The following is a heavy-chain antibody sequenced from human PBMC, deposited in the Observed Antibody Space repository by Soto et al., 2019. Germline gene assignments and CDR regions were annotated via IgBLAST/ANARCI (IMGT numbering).Heavy chain of an antibody. Sequence: EVQLVESGGGLVQPGGSLRLSCAASGFTFSNYWMYWVRQAPGKGLVWVSRINSDGSVSRYADAVRGRLTIPRDNVKNTLYLQMDSLRAEDTAVYYCARGDCVGGTCYSLAGSFYYYMDVWGKGTTVTVFS. CDR1: GFTFSNYW. D-gene: IGHD2-15*01. J-gene: IGHJ6*03. CDR3: ARGDCVGGTCYSLAGSFYYYMDV. V-gene: IGHV3-74*01. CDR2: INSDGSVS.